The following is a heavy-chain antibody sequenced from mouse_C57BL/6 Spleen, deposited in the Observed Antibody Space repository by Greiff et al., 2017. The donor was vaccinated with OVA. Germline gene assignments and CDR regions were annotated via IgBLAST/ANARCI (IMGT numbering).Heavy chain of an antibody. CDR2: INPGSGGT. J-gene: IGHJ3*01. V-gene: IGHV1-54*01. CDR3: ARRYYDYDGFAY. D-gene: IGHD2-4*01. CDR1: GYAFTNYL. Sequence: QVQLKQSGAELVRPGTSVKVSCKASGYAFTNYLIEWVKQRPGQGLEWIGVINPGSGGTNYNEKFKGKATLPADKSSSTAYMQLSSLTSEDSAVYFCARRYYDYDGFAYWGQGTLVTVSA.